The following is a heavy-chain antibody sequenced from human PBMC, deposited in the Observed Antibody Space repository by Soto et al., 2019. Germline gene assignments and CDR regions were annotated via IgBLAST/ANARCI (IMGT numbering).Heavy chain of an antibody. CDR1: GYRFTTHY. V-gene: IGHV1-2*06. J-gene: IGHJ4*02. Sequence: QVQLVQSGAEVKKPGASVRVSCEASGYRFTTHYIHWVRQAPGQGLEWMGRMNVGTGGTTYAHKFQGRVTMTRDTSIRTAYLEVRSVKSDDTAMYYCARDGNFALRGYSFGFDFWGQGTLVTVSS. CDR2: MNVGTGGT. D-gene: IGHD5-18*01. CDR3: ARDGNFALRGYSFGFDF.